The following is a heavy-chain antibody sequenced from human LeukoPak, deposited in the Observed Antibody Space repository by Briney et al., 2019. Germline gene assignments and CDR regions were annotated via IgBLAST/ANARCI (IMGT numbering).Heavy chain of an antibody. V-gene: IGHV4-59*01. CDR2: IYYSGST. CDR1: GGSISHYY. D-gene: IGHD6-13*01. Sequence: SETLSLTCTVSGGSISHYYWNWIRQPPGKGLEWIGYIYYSGSTNYNPSLKSRVTISLDTSKNQFSLKLSSVTTADTAVHFCARGVGIAAAGKFDYWGQGTLVTVSS. CDR3: ARGVGIAAAGKFDY. J-gene: IGHJ4*02.